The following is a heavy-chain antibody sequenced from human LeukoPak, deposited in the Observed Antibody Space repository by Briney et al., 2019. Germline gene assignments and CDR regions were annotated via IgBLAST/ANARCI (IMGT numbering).Heavy chain of an antibody. J-gene: IGHJ4*01. Sequence: PGGSLRLSCAVSGFTFSEYWMNWVRQAPGKGLEWVASIRQDGGEKSYVDSVKGRFTISRDNTKNSLYLQMSSLRAEDTAVYYCARGGTAPGLYFDLWGQGTLVTVSS. V-gene: IGHV3-7*01. D-gene: IGHD6-13*01. CDR3: ARGGTAPGLYFDL. CDR2: IRQDGGEK. CDR1: GFTFSEYW.